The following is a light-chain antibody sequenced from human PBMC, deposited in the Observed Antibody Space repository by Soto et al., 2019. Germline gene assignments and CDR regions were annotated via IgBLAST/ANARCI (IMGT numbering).Light chain of an antibody. V-gene: IGKV4-1*01. CDR1: QSVLYSSNNKNY. Sequence: DIVMTQSKDSLAVSLGERATINCKSSQSVLYSSNNKNYLAWYQQKPGQPPKLLIYWASTRESGVPDRFSGSGSGTDFTLTISSLQAEDVAVYYCQQYYSTPLTFGGRSMADVK. CDR3: QQYYSTPLT. J-gene: IGKJ4*01. CDR2: WAS.